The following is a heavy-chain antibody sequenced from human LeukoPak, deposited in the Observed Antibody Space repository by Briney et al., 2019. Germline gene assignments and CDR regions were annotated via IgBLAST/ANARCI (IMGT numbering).Heavy chain of an antibody. CDR2: IYYSGST. CDR1: GGSISSSSYY. V-gene: IGHV4-39*01. CDR3: AGMEVITYYYYYMDV. D-gene: IGHD3-22*01. Sequence: PSETLSLTCTVSGGSISSSSYYWGWIRQPPGKGLEWIGSIYYSGSTYYNPSLKSRATISVDTSKNQFSLKLSSVAAADTAVYYCAGMEVITYYYYYMDVWGKGTTVTVSS. J-gene: IGHJ6*03.